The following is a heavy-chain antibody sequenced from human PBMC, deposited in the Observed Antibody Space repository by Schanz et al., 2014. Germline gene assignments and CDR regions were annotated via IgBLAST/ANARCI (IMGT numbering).Heavy chain of an antibody. CDR3: ARRNFYDKSAAFDY. J-gene: IGHJ4*02. CDR1: GFTFSNYS. Sequence: EVQLVESGGGLVKPGGSLRLSCAASGFTFSNYSMNWVRQAPGKGLEWVSHISGSSIHKNYADSVKGRFSISRDNGETSVYLQMDSLKTEDTAVYYCARRNFYDKSAAFDYWGQGSLVTVSS. CDR2: ISGSSIHK. V-gene: IGHV3-21*05. D-gene: IGHD3-9*01.